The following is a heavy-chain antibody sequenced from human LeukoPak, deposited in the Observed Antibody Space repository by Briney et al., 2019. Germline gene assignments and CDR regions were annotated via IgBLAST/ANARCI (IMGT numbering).Heavy chain of an antibody. CDR3: AKGLSGNYHEDAFDI. V-gene: IGHV4-59*01. Sequence: SETLSLTCTVSGGSISNYYWSWIRQPPGKGLEWIGYIYYSGSTNYNPSLKSRVTISVDTSKNQFSLKLSSVTAADTAVYYCAKGLSGNYHEDAFDIWGQGTMVAVSS. D-gene: IGHD1-26*01. CDR1: GGSISNYY. CDR2: IYYSGST. J-gene: IGHJ3*02.